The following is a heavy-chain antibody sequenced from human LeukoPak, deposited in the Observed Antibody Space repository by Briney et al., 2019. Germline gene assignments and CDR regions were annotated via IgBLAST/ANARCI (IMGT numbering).Heavy chain of an antibody. CDR3: AKDRESLRWFGEDYYGMDV. D-gene: IGHD3-10*01. CDR2: ISGSGGST. J-gene: IGHJ6*02. Sequence: GGSLRLSCAASGFTFSSYAMSWVRQAPGKGLEWVSAISGSGGSTYYADSVKGRFTISRDNSKNTLYLQMNSLRAEDTAVYYCAKDRESLRWFGEDYYGMDVWGQGTTVTVSS. V-gene: IGHV3-23*01. CDR1: GFTFSSYA.